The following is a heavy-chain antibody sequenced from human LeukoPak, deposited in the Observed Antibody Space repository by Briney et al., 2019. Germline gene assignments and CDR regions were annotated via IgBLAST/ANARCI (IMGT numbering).Heavy chain of an antibody. D-gene: IGHD3-10*01. CDR1: GFTFSSYA. CDR2: ISSSGSST. Sequence: GGSLRLSCAASGFTFSSYAMSWVRQAPGKGLEWVSTISSSGSSTYYADSVKGRFTISRGNSKNTLYLQMNSLRPEDTAVYYCARADYYTSGTYRYYFDYWGQGTLVTVSS. J-gene: IGHJ4*02. CDR3: ARADYYTSGTYRYYFDY. V-gene: IGHV3-23*01.